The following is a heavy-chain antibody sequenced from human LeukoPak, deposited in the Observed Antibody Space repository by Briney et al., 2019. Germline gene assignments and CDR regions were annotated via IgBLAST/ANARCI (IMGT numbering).Heavy chain of an antibody. D-gene: IGHD1/OR15-1a*01. CDR1: GYTFTSYG. V-gene: IGHV1-2*02. CDR2: INPNSGGT. Sequence: ASVKVSCKASGYTFTSYGISWVRQAPGQGLEWMGWINPNSGGTNYAQKFQGRVTMTRDTSISTAYMELSRLRSDDTAVYYCAREAGSTYFYYYYYYMDVWGKGTTVTVSS. CDR3: AREAGSTYFYYYYYYMDV. J-gene: IGHJ6*03.